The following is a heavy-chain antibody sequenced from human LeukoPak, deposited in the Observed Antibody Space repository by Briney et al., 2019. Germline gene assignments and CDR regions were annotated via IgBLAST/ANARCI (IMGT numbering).Heavy chain of an antibody. D-gene: IGHD1-14*01. CDR3: AKNWDRLYS. V-gene: IGHV3-30*18. Sequence: PGGSLRLSCAASGFTFSTYSMHGVRQAPGKGLEWVALISYDGSDKYYADSVKGRFTISRDNSKNTLSLQMSSLRQEDTAVYYCAKNWDRLYSWGQGTLVTVSS. CDR2: ISYDGSDK. CDR1: GFTFSTYS. J-gene: IGHJ4*02.